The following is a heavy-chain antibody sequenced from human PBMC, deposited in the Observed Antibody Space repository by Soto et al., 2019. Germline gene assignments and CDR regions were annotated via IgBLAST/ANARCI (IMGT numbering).Heavy chain of an antibody. J-gene: IGHJ5*02. Sequence: EVQLVESGGGLVQPGGSLRLSCAASGFTFSSYWMNWVRQAPGEGLVWVSRLNGDGTTTAYADSVKGRFTISRDNAKNTLYLQMSSLRAEDTAVYYCARGFQGGVDHWGQGTLVTVSS. CDR3: ARGFQGGVDH. CDR1: GFTFSSYW. CDR2: LNGDGTTT. V-gene: IGHV3-74*01.